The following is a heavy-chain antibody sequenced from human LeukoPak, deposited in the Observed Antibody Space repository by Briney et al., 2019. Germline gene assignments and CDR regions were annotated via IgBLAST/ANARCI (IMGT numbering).Heavy chain of an antibody. CDR1: GFTFSDYY. D-gene: IGHD2-2*01. J-gene: IGHJ4*02. CDR3: ARSILPAANAIDY. V-gene: IGHV3-11*04. Sequence: GGSLRLSCAASGFTFSDYYMNWIRQAPGKGLEWISYMSSSGSTISYADSVTGRLTASRDNPKNSLYLQMNSLRAEDTAVYYCARSILPAANAIDYWGQGTLLTVSS. CDR2: MSSSGSTI.